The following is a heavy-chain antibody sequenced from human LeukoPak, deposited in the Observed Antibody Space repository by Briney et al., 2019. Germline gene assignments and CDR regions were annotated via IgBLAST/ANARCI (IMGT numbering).Heavy chain of an antibody. CDR1: GFTFSSYG. CDR3: AKESGSYLDY. V-gene: IGHV3-30*18. CDR2: ISYDGSNK. Sequence: GGSLRLSCAASGFTFSSYGMHWVRQAPGEGLEWVAVISYDGSNKYYADSVKGRFTISRDNSKNTLYLQMNSLRAEDTAVYYCAKESGSYLDYWGQGTLVTVSS. J-gene: IGHJ4*02. D-gene: IGHD1-26*01.